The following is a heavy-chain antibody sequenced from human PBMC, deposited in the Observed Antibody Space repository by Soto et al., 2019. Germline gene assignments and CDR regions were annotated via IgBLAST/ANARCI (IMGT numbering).Heavy chain of an antibody. CDR3: ARGGDSSGWYYYFDY. J-gene: IGHJ4*02. Sequence: GASVKVSFKASGGTFSRYAINWVRQAPGQGLEWMGGIIPIFGTANYAQKFQGRVTISADESTSTAYMELSSLRSEVTAVYYCARGGDSSGWYYYFDYWGQGTLVTVSS. V-gene: IGHV1-69*13. CDR1: GGTFSRYA. CDR2: IIPIFGTA. D-gene: IGHD6-19*01.